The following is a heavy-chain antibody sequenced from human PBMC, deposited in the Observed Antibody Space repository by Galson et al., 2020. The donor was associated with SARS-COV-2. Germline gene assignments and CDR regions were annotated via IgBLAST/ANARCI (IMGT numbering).Heavy chain of an antibody. CDR2: IDSSGASS. CDR1: EYTFSLYE. V-gene: IGHV3-48*03. Sequence: GGSLRLSCAASEYTFSLYEMVWVRQAPGKGLEWVSFIDSSGASSSYADSVKGRFTISRDNAKHSLSLQMNSLRAGDTAVYYCARLKARIQAPIDYWGQGTLVTVSP. J-gene: IGHJ4*02. D-gene: IGHD6-6*01. CDR3: ARLKARIQAPIDY.